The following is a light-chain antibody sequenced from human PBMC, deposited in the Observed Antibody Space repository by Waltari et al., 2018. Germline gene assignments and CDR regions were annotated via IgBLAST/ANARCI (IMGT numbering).Light chain of an antibody. CDR2: KAS. V-gene: IGKV1-5*03. J-gene: IGKJ2*01. Sequence: DIQMTQSPSTLSSSIGDRVIISCWASQSISTWLAWYQQKPGKAPKLLISKASTLETGVPSRFSGSGSGTAFTLTISSLQPDDFATYYCQQYNGLSYTFGQGTKLEIK. CDR3: QQYNGLSYT. CDR1: QSISTW.